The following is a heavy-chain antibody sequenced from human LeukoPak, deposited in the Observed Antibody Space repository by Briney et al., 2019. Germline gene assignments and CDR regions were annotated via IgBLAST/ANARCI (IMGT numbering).Heavy chain of an antibody. J-gene: IGHJ4*02. D-gene: IGHD3-16*02. CDR2: IYYSGST. Sequence: PSETLSLTCTVSGGSISSYYWSWIRQPPGKGLEWIGYIYYSGSTNYNPSLKSRVTISVDTSKNQFSLKLSSVTAADTAVYYCARILGGVIVLDYWGQGTLVTVSS. CDR1: GGSISSYY. V-gene: IGHV4-59*12. CDR3: ARILGGVIVLDY.